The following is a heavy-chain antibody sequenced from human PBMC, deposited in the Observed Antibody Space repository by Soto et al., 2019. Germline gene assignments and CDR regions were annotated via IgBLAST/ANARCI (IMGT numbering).Heavy chain of an antibody. J-gene: IGHJ6*02. CDR2: ISAYNGNK. CDR3: ATLTSGRSGLLGMDV. Sequence: GASVKVSCKASGGTFSSNAISWVRQAPGQGLEWMGWISAYNGNKDYAQKLHGRVTMTTDTSTSTADMELRSLRSDDTAVYSCATLTSGRSGLLGMDVWGQGTTVTVSS. CDR1: GGTFSSNA. V-gene: IGHV1-18*01. D-gene: IGHD1-26*01.